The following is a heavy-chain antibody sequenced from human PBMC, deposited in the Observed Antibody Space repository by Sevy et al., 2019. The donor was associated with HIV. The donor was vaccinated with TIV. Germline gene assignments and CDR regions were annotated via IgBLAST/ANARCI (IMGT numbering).Heavy chain of an antibody. CDR2: ISGTSETI. V-gene: IGHV3-48*02. J-gene: IGHJ4*02. CDR3: ARVVLYYDANYCDY. CDR1: GFSFSQYS. Sequence: GGSLRLSCAASGFSFSQYSMNWVRQAPGKGLEWLSYISGTSETIYYAASVKGRFTISRDNAKNSVYLQMNSLREEDTAVYYCARVVLYYDANYCDYWGQGALVTVSS. D-gene: IGHD3-22*01.